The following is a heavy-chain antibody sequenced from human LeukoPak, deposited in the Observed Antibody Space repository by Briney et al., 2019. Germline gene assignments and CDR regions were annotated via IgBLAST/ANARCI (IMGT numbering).Heavy chain of an antibody. J-gene: IGHJ4*02. CDR2: IYYSEST. CDR3: ARGSSSWRH. D-gene: IGHD6-13*01. Sequence: PSETLSLTCTVSGGSISSYYWSWIRQPPGKGLEWIGYIYYSESTNYNPSLKSRVTISVDTSKNQFSLKLSSVTAADTAVYYCARGSSSWRHWGQGTLVTVSS. CDR1: GGSISSYY. V-gene: IGHV4-59*01.